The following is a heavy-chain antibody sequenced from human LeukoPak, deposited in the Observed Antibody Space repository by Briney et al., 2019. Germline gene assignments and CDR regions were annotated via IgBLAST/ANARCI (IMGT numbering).Heavy chain of an antibody. J-gene: IGHJ4*02. Sequence: GGSLRLSCAASGFTFDDYAMHWVRQAPGKGLEWVSGISWNSGSIGYADSVKGRFTISRDNAKNSLYLQMNSLRAEDTALYYCAKAYGILSGPDYRGQGTLVTVSS. CDR2: ISWNSGSI. D-gene: IGHD2-8*01. CDR1: GFTFDDYA. CDR3: AKAYGILSGPDY. V-gene: IGHV3-9*01.